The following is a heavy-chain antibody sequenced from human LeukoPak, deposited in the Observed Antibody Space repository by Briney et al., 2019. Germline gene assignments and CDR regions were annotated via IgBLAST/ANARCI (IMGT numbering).Heavy chain of an antibody. CDR1: GFTFSSYS. J-gene: IGHJ6*03. CDR2: ISSSSSTI. CDR3: ARVIACVGYCSSTSPEAATNYMDV. V-gene: IGHV3-48*01. D-gene: IGHD2-2*01. Sequence: PGGSLRLSCAASGFTFSSYSMNWVRQAPGKGLEWVSYISSSSSTIYYADSVKCRFTISRDNAKNSLYLQMNSLRAEDTAVYYCARVIACVGYCSSTSPEAATNYMDVWGKGTTVTVSS.